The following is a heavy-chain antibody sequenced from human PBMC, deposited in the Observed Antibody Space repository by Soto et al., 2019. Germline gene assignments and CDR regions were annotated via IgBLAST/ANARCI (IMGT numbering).Heavy chain of an antibody. CDR2: INPNSGGT. CDR3: ARGVAAAGTGGWFDP. V-gene: IGHV1-2*02. CDR1: GYTFTGYY. D-gene: IGHD6-13*01. J-gene: IGHJ5*02. Sequence: GSSVNVSCKASGYTFTGYYMHWVRQAPGQGLEWMGWINPNSGGTNYAQKFQGRVTMTRDTSISTAYMELSRLRSDDTAVYYCARGVAAAGTGGWFDPWGQGTLVTVSS.